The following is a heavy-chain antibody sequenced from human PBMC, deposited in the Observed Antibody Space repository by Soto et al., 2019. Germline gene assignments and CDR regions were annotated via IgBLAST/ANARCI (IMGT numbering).Heavy chain of an antibody. CDR3: ARDLVRYFDWLLGSYYYYDIDV. D-gene: IGHD3-9*01. CDR1: GGTFSSYA. Sequence: EASVKVSCKASGGTFSSYAISWVRQAPGQGLEWMGGIIPIFGTANYAQKFHGRVTITADESTSTAYMELSSLRSEDTAVYYCARDLVRYFDWLLGSYYYYDIDVWGQGTTVTVSS. J-gene: IGHJ6*02. CDR2: IIPIFGTA. V-gene: IGHV1-69*13.